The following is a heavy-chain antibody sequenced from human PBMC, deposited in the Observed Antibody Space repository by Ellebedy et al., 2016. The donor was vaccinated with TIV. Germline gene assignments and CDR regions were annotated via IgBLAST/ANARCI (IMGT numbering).Heavy chain of an antibody. V-gene: IGHV4-39*02. Sequence: MPSETLSLTCTVSGASITSSTYYWGWIRQPPGKGLEWIGSVFSNGSTYDNPSLKSRVTMSVDTSMNQFSLSLSSVTAADTSLYYCARDPSYDFWSNYFQAGWFDPWGQGTLVTVSS. CDR3: ARDPSYDFWSNYFQAGWFDP. CDR2: VFSNGST. J-gene: IGHJ5*02. D-gene: IGHD3-3*01. CDR1: GASITSSTYY.